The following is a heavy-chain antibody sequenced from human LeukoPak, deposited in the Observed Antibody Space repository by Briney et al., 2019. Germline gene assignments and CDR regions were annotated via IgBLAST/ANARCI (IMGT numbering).Heavy chain of an antibody. D-gene: IGHD5-12*01. CDR3: ARALDIVATITPIDY. V-gene: IGHV3-7*02. J-gene: IGHJ4*02. Sequence: PGGSLRLSCAAPGFAFSSYWMSWVRQAPGKGLEWVANIKPDGSEKYYVDSVKGRFTISRDNAKNSLYLQMNSLRAEDTAVYYCARALDIVATITPIDYWGQGTLVTVSS. CDR1: GFAFSSYW. CDR2: IKPDGSEK.